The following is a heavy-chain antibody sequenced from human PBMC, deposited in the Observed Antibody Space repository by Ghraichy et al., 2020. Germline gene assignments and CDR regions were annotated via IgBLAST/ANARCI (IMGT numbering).Heavy chain of an antibody. CDR1: GFSLSTSEVG. J-gene: IGHJ4*02. CDR2: IFWDDDK. D-gene: IGHD7-27*01. CDR3: AHSYWGYFDY. Sequence: SGPTLVQPTQTLTLTCTFSGFSLSTSEVGVGWIHQPPGKALEWLALIFWDDDKRYSPSLKSSLTITKDTSKNQVVLTIPNMDPVDTATYYCAHSYWGYFDYWGQGTLVTVSS. V-gene: IGHV2-5*02.